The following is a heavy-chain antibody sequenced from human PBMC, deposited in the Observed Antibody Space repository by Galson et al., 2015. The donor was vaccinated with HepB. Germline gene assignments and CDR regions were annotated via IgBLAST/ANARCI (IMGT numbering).Heavy chain of an antibody. CDR3: ARHDSRGLHLGELSSHFDY. CDR2: IYYSGST. V-gene: IGHV4-39*01. CDR1: GGSISNNNYY. J-gene: IGHJ4*02. Sequence: LSLTCTVSGGSISNNNYYWGWIRQPPGKGLEWIGTIYYSGSTYYNPSLKSRVTISVDTSKNQFSLKLSSMTAADTAVYYCARHDSRGLHLGELSSHFDYWGQGTLVTVSS. D-gene: IGHD3-16*02.